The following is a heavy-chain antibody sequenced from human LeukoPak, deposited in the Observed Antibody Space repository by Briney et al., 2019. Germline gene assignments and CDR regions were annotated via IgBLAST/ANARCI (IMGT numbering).Heavy chain of an antibody. Sequence: GASVKVSCKASGYTFTGYSMHWVRQAPGHGLEWMGWINPTSGDTHYAQKFQGRVTMTRDTSISTAYMELSKLTSDDTALYYCAAAPITGETHYYYYYYMDVWGKGTAVTVSS. CDR2: INPTSGDT. CDR3: AAAPITGETHYYYYYYMDV. CDR1: GYTFTGYS. D-gene: IGHD7-27*01. J-gene: IGHJ6*03. V-gene: IGHV1-2*02.